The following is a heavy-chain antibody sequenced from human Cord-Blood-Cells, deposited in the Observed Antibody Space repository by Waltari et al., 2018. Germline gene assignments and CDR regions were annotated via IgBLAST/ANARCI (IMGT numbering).Heavy chain of an antibody. J-gene: IGHJ3*02. Sequence: EVQLVESGGGLVKPGGSLRLSCAASGFTFSSYSMNWVRRAPGKGLEWVSSMSSSSSYIYYADSVKGRFTISRDNAKNSLYLQMNSLRAEDTAVYYCARINLIAAKAFDIWGQGTMVTVSS. CDR3: ARINLIAAKAFDI. CDR2: MSSSSSYI. CDR1: GFTFSSYS. V-gene: IGHV3-21*01. D-gene: IGHD6-13*01.